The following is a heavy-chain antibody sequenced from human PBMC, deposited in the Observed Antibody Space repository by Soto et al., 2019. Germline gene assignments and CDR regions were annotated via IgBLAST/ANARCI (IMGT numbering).Heavy chain of an antibody. J-gene: IGHJ5*02. Sequence: GASVKVSCKASGYTFTSYAMHWVRQAPGQRLEWMGWINAGNGNTKYSQKFQGRVTITRDTSASTAYMELSSLRSGDTAVYYCAKYSSSLRWFDPWGQGTLVTVSS. V-gene: IGHV1-3*01. D-gene: IGHD6-6*01. CDR1: GYTFTSYA. CDR2: INAGNGNT. CDR3: AKYSSSLRWFDP.